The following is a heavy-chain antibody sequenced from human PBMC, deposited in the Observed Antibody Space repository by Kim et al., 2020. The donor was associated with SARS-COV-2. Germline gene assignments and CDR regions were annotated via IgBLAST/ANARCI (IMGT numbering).Heavy chain of an antibody. CDR3: AKDIVAGRLRGWFDP. CDR2: VSTGGTNT. J-gene: IGHJ5*02. V-gene: IGHV3-23*01. D-gene: IGHD6-6*01. Sequence: GGSLRLSCAASGFTFSSFALNWVRQAPGRGLEWVSVVSTGGTNTNYADSVKGRFTISRDNSKDTLYLDMNSLGAEDTAVYYCAKDIVAGRLRGWFDPWGQGTLVTVSS. CDR1: GFTFSSFA.